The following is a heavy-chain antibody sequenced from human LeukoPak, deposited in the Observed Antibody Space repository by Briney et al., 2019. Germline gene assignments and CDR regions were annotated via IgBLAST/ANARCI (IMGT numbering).Heavy chain of an antibody. Sequence: GESLKISCKGSGYSFTSYWIGWVRQMPGKGLGWMGIIYPGDSDTRYSPSFQGQVTISADKSISTAYLQWSSLKASDTAMYYCARRYYYDSSNLLKYYFDYWGQGTLVTVSS. V-gene: IGHV5-51*01. J-gene: IGHJ4*02. CDR1: GYSFTSYW. CDR3: ARRYYYDSSNLLKYYFDY. D-gene: IGHD3-22*01. CDR2: IYPGDSDT.